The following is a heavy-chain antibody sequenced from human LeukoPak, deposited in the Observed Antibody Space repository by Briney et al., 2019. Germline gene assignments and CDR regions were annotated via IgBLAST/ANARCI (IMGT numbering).Heavy chain of an antibody. CDR1: GCSISSYY. CDR3: ARQYSYGSNWFDP. D-gene: IGHD5-18*01. CDR2: IYYSGST. V-gene: IGHV4-59*01. Sequence: PSETLSLTCTVSGCSISSYYWSWIRQPPGKGLEWIGYIYYSGSTNYNPSLKSRVTISVDTSKNQFSLKLSSVTAADTAVYYCARQYSYGSNWFDPWGQGTLVTVSS. J-gene: IGHJ5*02.